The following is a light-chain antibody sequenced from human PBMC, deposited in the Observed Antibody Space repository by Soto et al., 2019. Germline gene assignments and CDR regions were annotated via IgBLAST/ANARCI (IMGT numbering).Light chain of an antibody. J-gene: IGKJ5*01. V-gene: IGKV3-20*01. CDR3: QQYGSSPRVT. CDR1: QSVSSSY. CDR2: GAS. Sequence: EIVLTQSPGTLSFSPRGRAPLSCRASQSVSSSYLAWYQQKPGQAPKLLIYGASSRATGIPDRFSGSGSGTDFTLTISRLEPEDFAVYYCQQYGSSPRVTFGQGTRLEIK.